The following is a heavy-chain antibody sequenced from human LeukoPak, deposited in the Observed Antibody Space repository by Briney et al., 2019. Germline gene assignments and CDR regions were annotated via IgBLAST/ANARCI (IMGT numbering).Heavy chain of an antibody. CDR3: ARTSLGVVVVPFDY. Sequence: SETLSLTCTVSGGSISSGSYYWSWIRQPAGKGLEWIGRIYTSGSTNYNPSLMSRVTISVDTSKNQFSLKLSSVTAADTAVYYCARTSLGVVVVPFDYWGQGTLVTVSS. V-gene: IGHV4-61*02. D-gene: IGHD2-2*01. CDR1: GGSISSGSYY. J-gene: IGHJ4*02. CDR2: IYTSGST.